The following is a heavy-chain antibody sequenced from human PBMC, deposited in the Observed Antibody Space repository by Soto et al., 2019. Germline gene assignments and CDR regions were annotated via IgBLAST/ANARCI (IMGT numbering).Heavy chain of an antibody. V-gene: IGHV4-30-4*01. D-gene: IGHD3-9*01. J-gene: IGHJ6*02. CDR3: ARVDILTVYGCIDV. CDR2: IYYSGST. Sequence: SETLSLTCTVSGDSIRSGNHYWSWIRQPPGKGLERIGYIYYSGSTYYSPSLKSRVTISVDTSKNQFSLKLSSMTAADTAVYYCARVDILTVYGCIDVWGQGTTVTVSS. CDR1: GDSIRSGNHY.